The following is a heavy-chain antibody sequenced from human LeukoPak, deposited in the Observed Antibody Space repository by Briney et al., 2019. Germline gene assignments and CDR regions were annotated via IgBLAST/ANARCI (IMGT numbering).Heavy chain of an antibody. D-gene: IGHD2-21*01. V-gene: IGHV3-48*01. J-gene: IGHJ6*04. CDR3: ASPLYAYCGGDCLADV. Sequence: GGSLRLSCAASGFTFSSYSMNWVRQAPGKGLEWVSYISSSSSTIYYADSVKGRFTISRDNAKNSLYLQMNSLRAEGTAVYYCASPLYAYCGGDCLADVWGKGTTVTVSS. CDR2: ISSSSSTI. CDR1: GFTFSSYS.